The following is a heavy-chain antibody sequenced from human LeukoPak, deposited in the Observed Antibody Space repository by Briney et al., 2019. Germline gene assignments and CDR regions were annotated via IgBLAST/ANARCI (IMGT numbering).Heavy chain of an antibody. J-gene: IGHJ5*02. CDR2: ISSSSSII. Sequence: GSLRLSCAASGFTFSSHSMYWVRQAPGKGLERVSYISSSSSIIYYADSVKGRFTISRDNAKNSLFLQMNSLRAEDTAVYYCARGGGGYSSNWFDPWGLGTLVTVSS. V-gene: IGHV3-48*01. CDR1: GFTFSSHS. CDR3: ARGGGGYSSNWFDP. D-gene: IGHD5-18*01.